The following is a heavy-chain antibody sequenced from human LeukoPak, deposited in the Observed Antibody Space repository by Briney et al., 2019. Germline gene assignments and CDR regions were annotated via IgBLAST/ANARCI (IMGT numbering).Heavy chain of an antibody. CDR1: GFTFSSYE. CDR2: ISRSGTTI. D-gene: IGHD2-2*01. J-gene: IGHJ4*02. V-gene: IGHV3-48*03. CDR3: ARGSRDIVVVPAALDY. Sequence: PGGSLRLSCAASGFTFSSYEMNWVRQAPGKGLEWLSYISRSGTTIYYADSVKGRFTISRDNSKNTLYLQMNSLRAEDTAVYYCARGSRDIVVVPAALDYWGQGTLVTVSS.